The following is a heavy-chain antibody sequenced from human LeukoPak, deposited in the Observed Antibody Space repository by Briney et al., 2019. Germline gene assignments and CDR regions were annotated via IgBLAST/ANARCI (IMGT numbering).Heavy chain of an antibody. CDR2: ISGSNGNT. D-gene: IGHD3-3*01. CDR3: AKGVTIFGVVITHFDY. Sequence: QSGGSLRLSCAASGFTFSSYAMSWVRQAPGKGLEWVSAISGSNGNTYYAASVKGRFTISRDNSKNTLYLQMNSLRAEDTAVYYCAKGVTIFGVVITHFDYWGQGTLVTVSS. CDR1: GFTFSSYA. J-gene: IGHJ4*02. V-gene: IGHV3-23*01.